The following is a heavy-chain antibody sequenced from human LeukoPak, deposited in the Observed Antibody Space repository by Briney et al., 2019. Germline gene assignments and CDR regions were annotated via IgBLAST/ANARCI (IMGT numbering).Heavy chain of an antibody. CDR2: INHSGST. Sequence: SETLSLTCTVSGGSISSYYWSWIRQPPGKGLEWIGEINHSGSTNYNPSLKSRVTISVDTSKNQFSLKLSSVTAADTAVYYCARVSITMVRGVIGFYYYYYMDVWGKGTTVTVSS. CDR3: ARVSITMVRGVIGFYYYYYMDV. CDR1: GGSISSYY. J-gene: IGHJ6*03. D-gene: IGHD3-10*01. V-gene: IGHV4-34*01.